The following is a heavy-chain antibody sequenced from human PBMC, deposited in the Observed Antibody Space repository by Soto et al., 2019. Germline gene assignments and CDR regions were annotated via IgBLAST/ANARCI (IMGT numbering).Heavy chain of an antibody. D-gene: IGHD6-19*01. CDR2: INPNSGGT. V-gene: IGHV1-2*02. Sequence: ASVKVSCKASGYTFTDYYMHWVRQAPGQGLEWMGWINPNSGGTNYAQKFQGRVTMTRDTSISTAYMELSRLRSDDTAVYYCARDQSPSSGWPGMDVWGQGTTVTVSS. CDR3: ARDQSPSSGWPGMDV. CDR1: GYTFTDYY. J-gene: IGHJ6*02.